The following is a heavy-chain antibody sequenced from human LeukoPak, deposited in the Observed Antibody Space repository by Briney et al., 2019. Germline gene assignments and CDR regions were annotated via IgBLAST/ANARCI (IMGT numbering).Heavy chain of an antibody. V-gene: IGHV1-69*02. J-gene: IGHJ4*02. Sequence: SVKVSCKASGGTFSSYTISWVRQAPGQGLELMGRIIPILGIANYAQKFQGRVTITADKSTSTAYMELSSLRSEDTAVYYCARQIVSYSSSYLFDYWGQGTLVTVSS. D-gene: IGHD6-6*01. CDR3: ARQIVSYSSSYLFDY. CDR1: GGTFSSYT. CDR2: IIPILGIA.